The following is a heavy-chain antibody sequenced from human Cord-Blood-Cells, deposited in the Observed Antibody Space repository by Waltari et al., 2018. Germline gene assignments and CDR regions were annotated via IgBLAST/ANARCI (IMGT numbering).Heavy chain of an antibody. CDR3: ASIFWSGYYDAFDI. CDR2: INPNSGGT. D-gene: IGHD3-3*01. CDR1: GYTFTGYY. V-gene: IGHV1-2*02. J-gene: IGHJ3*02. Sequence: QVQLVQSGAEVKKPGASVKVSCKASGYTFTGYYMHWVRQAPGQGLEWMGWINPNSGGTNYARKFQGRGTMTRDTSISTAYMELSRLRSDDTAVYYCASIFWSGYYDAFDIWGQGTMVTVSS.